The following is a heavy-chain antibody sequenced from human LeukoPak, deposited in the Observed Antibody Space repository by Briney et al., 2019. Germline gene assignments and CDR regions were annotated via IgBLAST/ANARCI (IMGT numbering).Heavy chain of an antibody. D-gene: IGHD6-6*01. J-gene: IGHJ4*02. V-gene: IGHV3-30*04. Sequence: PGGSLRLSCAASGFTFSSYAMHWVRQAPGKGLEWVAVISYDGSNKYYADSVKGRFTISRDNSKNTLYLQMNSLRAEDTAVYYCAKDKGSSPAHWGQGTLVTVSS. CDR3: AKDKGSSPAH. CDR1: GFTFSSYA. CDR2: ISYDGSNK.